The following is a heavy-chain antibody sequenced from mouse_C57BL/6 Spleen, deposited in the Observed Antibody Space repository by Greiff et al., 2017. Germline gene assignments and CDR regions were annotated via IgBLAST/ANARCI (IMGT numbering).Heavy chain of an antibody. J-gene: IGHJ1*03. D-gene: IGHD2-1*01. CDR1: GYTFTDYE. V-gene: IGHV1-15*01. Sequence: QVQLKQSGAELVRPGASVTLSCKASGYTFTDYEMHWVKQTPVHGLEWIGAIDPETGVTAYNQKFKGKSILTADKSSSTAYMELRSLTSEDSAVYYCTRSHYGNHEGYFDVWGTGTTVTVSS. CDR3: TRSHYGNHEGYFDV. CDR2: IDPETGVT.